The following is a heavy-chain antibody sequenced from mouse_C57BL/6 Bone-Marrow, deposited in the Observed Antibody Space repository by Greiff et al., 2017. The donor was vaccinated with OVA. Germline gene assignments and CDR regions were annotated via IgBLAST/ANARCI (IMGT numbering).Heavy chain of an antibody. Sequence: VQLQQPGTELVKPGASVKLSCKASGYTFTSYWMHWVKQRPGQGLEWIGNINPSNGGTNYNEKFKSKATLTVDKSSSTAYMQLSSLTSEDSAVYYCARSDYDYGYAMDYWGQGTSVTVSS. CDR1: GYTFTSYW. D-gene: IGHD2-4*01. V-gene: IGHV1-53*01. J-gene: IGHJ4*01. CDR2: INPSNGGT. CDR3: ARSDYDYGYAMDY.